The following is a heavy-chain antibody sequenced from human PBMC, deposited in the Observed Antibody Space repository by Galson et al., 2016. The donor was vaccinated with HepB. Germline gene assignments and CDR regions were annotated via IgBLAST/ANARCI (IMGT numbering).Heavy chain of an antibody. J-gene: IGHJ4*02. CDR2: ISNTGNTI. CDR3: ATQLGLIIVPGTFDS. V-gene: IGHV3-11*01. CDR1: GLPFSDSY. D-gene: IGHD2/OR15-2a*01. Sequence: SLRLSCAASGLPFSDSYMSWIRQAPGKGLEWISYISNTGNTIYYADSVKGRFTISRDNAKNSLYLQMNTLRGEDTAVYYCATQLGLIIVPGTFDSWGQGTLVTASS.